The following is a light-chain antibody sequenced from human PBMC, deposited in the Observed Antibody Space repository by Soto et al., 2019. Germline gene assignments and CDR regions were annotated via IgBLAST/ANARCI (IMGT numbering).Light chain of an antibody. J-gene: IGLJ1*01. CDR1: SSNIGAGYD. Sequence: QSVLMQPPSVSGAPGQRVIISCTGSSSNIGAGYDVHWYQQLPGTAPRLLIYDNNNRPSGVPARFSVSKSDTSASLAITGLQPEDEADYYCQSYDSSLSGSYVFGTGTKVTAL. CDR3: QSYDSSLSGSYV. CDR2: DNN. V-gene: IGLV1-40*01.